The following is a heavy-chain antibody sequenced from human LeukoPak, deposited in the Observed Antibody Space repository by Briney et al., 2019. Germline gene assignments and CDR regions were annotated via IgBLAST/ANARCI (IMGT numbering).Heavy chain of an antibody. J-gene: IGHJ4*02. CDR3: ARETPSRYFDY. V-gene: IGHV1-8*01. D-gene: IGHD4-23*01. Sequence: ASVKVSCKASGYTLTTYDINWVRQAPGQGLEWMGWMNPNSGKTGYAQKFQDRITITRNTSISTAYVELSSLGSEDTAVYYCARETPSRYFDYWGQGTLVTVSS. CDR2: MNPNSGKT. CDR1: GYTLTTYD.